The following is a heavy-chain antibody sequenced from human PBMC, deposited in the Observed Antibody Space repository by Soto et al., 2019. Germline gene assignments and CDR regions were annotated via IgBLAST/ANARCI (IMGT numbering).Heavy chain of an antibody. V-gene: IGHV3-23*01. CDR2: ISGSGGST. Sequence: PGGSLRLSCAASGFTFSSYAMSWVRQAPGKGLEWVSAISGSGGSTYYADSVKGRFTISRDNSKNTLYLQMNSLRAEDTAVYYCAKDFLFWGLRQKPGTFIYYYYYYMDVWGKGTTVTVSS. CDR3: AKDFLFWGLRQKPGTFIYYYYYYMDV. J-gene: IGHJ6*03. CDR1: GFTFSSYA. D-gene: IGHD3-16*01.